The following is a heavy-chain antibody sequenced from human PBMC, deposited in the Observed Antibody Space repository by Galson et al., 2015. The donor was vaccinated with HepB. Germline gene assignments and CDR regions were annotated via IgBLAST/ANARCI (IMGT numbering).Heavy chain of an antibody. CDR3: ARDPPAYRAQWEADY. CDR2: ISSSSSYT. Sequence: LRLSCAASGFTFSDYYMSWIRQAPGKGLEWVSYISSSSSYTNYADSVKGRFTISRDNAKNSLYLQMNSLRAEDTAVYYCARDPPAYRAQWEADYWGQGTLVTVSS. J-gene: IGHJ4*02. V-gene: IGHV3-11*05. D-gene: IGHD1-26*01. CDR1: GFTFSDYY.